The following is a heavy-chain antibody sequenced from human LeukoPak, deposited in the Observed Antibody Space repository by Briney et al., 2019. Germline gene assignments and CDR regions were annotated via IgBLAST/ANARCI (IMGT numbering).Heavy chain of an antibody. D-gene: IGHD6-13*01. V-gene: IGHV1-2*02. J-gene: IGHJ5*02. CDR3: ARDLRIAAAGNNWFDP. CDR1: GYTFTGYY. Sequence: GASVKVSCKASGYTFTGYYMHWVRQAPGQGLEWMGWIDPNSSGTNYAQKFQGRVTMTRDTSISTAYMELSRLRSDDTAVYYCARDLRIAAAGNNWFDPWGQGTLVTVSS. CDR2: IDPNSSGT.